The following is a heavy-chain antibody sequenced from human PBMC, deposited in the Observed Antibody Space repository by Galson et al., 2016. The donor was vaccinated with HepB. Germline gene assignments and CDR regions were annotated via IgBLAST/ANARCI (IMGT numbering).Heavy chain of an antibody. J-gene: IGHJ6*02. V-gene: IGHV3-9*01. D-gene: IGHD6-19*01. CDR3: AKDHSTFYSSGGLDYYGMDV. CDR2: ISWNSGSI. Sequence: SLRLSCAASGFTFDDYAMHWVRQAPGKGLEWVSGISWNSGSIGYADSVKGRFTISRDNAKNSLYLQMNSLRAEDTALYYCAKDHSTFYSSGGLDYYGMDVWGQGTTVTVSS. CDR1: GFTFDDYA.